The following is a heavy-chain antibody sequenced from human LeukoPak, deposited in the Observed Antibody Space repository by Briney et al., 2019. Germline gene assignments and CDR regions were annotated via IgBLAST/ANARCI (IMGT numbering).Heavy chain of an antibody. J-gene: IGHJ5*02. D-gene: IGHD5-12*01. CDR1: GGSISSSSYY. CDR3: ARKRGYSGYDYHNWFDP. V-gene: IGHV4-39*01. Sequence: SVTLSLTCTVSGGSISSSSYYWGWIRQPPGKGREWIGSIYYSGSTYYNPSLKSRVTISVDTSKNQFSLKLSSVTAADTAVYYCARKRGYSGYDYHNWFDPWGQGTLVTVSS. CDR2: IYYSGST.